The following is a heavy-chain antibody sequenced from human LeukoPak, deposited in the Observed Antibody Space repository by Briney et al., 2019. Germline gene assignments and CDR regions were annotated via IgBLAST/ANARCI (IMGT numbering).Heavy chain of an antibody. CDR3: ARMVRVIEWFDP. Sequence: SSVKVSCKASGYTFTGYYMHWMREAPGQGLEWMGWINPNSGGTNYAQKFQGRVTMTRDTSISTAYMELSRLRSDDTAVYYCARMVRVIEWFDPWGQGTLVTVSS. J-gene: IGHJ5*02. CDR2: INPNSGGT. D-gene: IGHD2-21*01. V-gene: IGHV1-2*02. CDR1: GYTFTGYY.